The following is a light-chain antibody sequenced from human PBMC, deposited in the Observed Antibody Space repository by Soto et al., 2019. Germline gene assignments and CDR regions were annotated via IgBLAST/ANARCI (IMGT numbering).Light chain of an antibody. Sequence: QSALTQQPSVSGAPGQRVTISCTGSSSNIGAGYDVHWYRQLPGTAPKLLIYANKNRPAGVPDRFSASKSGTSASLAITGLQAEDEADYYCQSYDTSPSGYVLGTGTKITVL. CDR2: ANK. V-gene: IGLV1-40*01. CDR3: QSYDTSPSGYV. CDR1: SSNIGAGYD. J-gene: IGLJ1*01.